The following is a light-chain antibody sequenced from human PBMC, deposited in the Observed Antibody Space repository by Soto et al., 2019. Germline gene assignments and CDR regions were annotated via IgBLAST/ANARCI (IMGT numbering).Light chain of an antibody. V-gene: IGLV1-40*01. Sequence: QSVLTQPPSVSGAPGQRVTISCTGSSSNIGAGYDVHWYQQLPGTAPKLLIYGNSNRPSGVPDRFSGSKSGTSASLAITGLQAEAEDDYYWQSYDSSLSRVFGGGTKLTVL. J-gene: IGLJ2*01. CDR2: GNS. CDR3: QSYDSSLSRV. CDR1: SSNIGAGYD.